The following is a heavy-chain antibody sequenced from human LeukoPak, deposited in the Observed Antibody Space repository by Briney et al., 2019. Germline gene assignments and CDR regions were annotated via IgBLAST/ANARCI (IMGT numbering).Heavy chain of an antibody. Sequence: GGSLRLSCTASGFIFSGSWMAWIRQAPGKGLEWVAIIKKDGSEKYYVDSMKGRFTISRDNSKNTLYLQMNSLRAEDTAVYYCARDHGGAVAGVYYFDYWGQGTLVTVSS. D-gene: IGHD6-19*01. CDR3: ARDHGGAVAGVYYFDY. CDR1: GFIFSGSW. J-gene: IGHJ4*02. V-gene: IGHV3-7*01. CDR2: IKKDGSEK.